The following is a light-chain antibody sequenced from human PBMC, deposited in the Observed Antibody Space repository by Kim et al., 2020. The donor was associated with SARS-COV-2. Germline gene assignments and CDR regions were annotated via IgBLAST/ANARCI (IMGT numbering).Light chain of an antibody. CDR2: GNS. J-gene: IGLJ1*01. CDR1: SSTIGAGYD. V-gene: IGLV1-40*01. Sequence: RVTISCTGSSSTIGAGYDVHWYQQLPGTAPKLLIYGNSNRPSGVPDRFSGSKSGTSASLAITGLQAEDEADYYCQSYDSSLSGWVFGTGTKVTVL. CDR3: QSYDSSLSGWV.